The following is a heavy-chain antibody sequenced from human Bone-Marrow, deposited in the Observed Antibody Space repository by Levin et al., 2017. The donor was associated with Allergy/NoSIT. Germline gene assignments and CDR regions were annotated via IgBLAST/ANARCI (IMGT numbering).Heavy chain of an antibody. J-gene: IGHJ6*02. Sequence: LSLTCAASGFTFNDYYMTWIRQAPGKGLEWLSYISGSGTTIYSADSVKGRFTISRDNAKNSVFLQMNSLRAEDTAVYYCARADNWYMAVAGTTDFYYAMDVWGQGTTVTVSS. CDR2: ISGSGTTI. CDR1: GFTFNDYY. D-gene: IGHD6-19*01. CDR3: ARADNWYMAVAGTTDFYYAMDV. V-gene: IGHV3-11*01.